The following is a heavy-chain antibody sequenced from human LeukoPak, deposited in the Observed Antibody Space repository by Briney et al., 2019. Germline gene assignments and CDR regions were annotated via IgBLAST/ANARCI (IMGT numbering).Heavy chain of an antibody. CDR3: ASRPADTTWYGVFDY. J-gene: IGHJ4*02. V-gene: IGHV4-59*11. CDR2: IFNTGNT. CDR1: GGSINSHY. D-gene: IGHD3-10*01. Sequence: SETLSLTCSVSGGSINSHYWSWIRQPPGKRLEWIGYIFNTGNTNYNPSLASRVAMSVDTSRAQFFLRLSPVTAADTAIYYCASRPADTTWYGVFDYWSQGTLVTVSS.